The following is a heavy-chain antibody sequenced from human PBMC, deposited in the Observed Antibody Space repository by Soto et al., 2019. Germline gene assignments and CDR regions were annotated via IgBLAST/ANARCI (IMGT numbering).Heavy chain of an antibody. CDR3: DIVEYGTKTYYYDQ. CDR2: VYQSGNA. D-gene: IGHD3-22*01. J-gene: IGHJ5*02. CDR1: GGSIRSGGYS. V-gene: IGHV4-30-2*01. Sequence: QLQLQESGSGLVKPSQTLSLTCAVSGGSIRSGGYSWSWIRQAPGKGLEWIGYVYQSGNAYYNPSLQSQVAMSIDRSKNEFSMRLSYVTAAETDVYYCDIVEYGTKTYYYDQWGQGVLVTVSP.